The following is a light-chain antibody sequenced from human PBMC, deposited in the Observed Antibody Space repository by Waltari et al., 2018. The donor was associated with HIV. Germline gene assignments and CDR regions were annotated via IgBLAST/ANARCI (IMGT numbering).Light chain of an antibody. V-gene: IGLV2-23*02. CDR2: EVT. CDR1: SSDVGSYYV. Sequence: QSALTQPASVSGSPGQSITISCTGTSSDVGSYYVVSWYQQHPGKAPKLMIYEVTKRPSGVSNRFSGSKSGNTASLTISGLQAEDEADYYCCSYAGRSTHVFGTGTKVTVL. CDR3: CSYAGRSTHV. J-gene: IGLJ1*01.